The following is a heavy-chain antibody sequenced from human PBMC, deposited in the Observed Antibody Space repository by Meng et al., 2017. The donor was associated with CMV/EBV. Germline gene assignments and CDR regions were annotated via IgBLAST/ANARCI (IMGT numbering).Heavy chain of an antibody. J-gene: IGHJ4*02. V-gene: IGHV1-69*06. CDR1: GGTFSSYA. D-gene: IGHD3-22*01. CDR2: IIPIFGTA. CDR3: ASAPTYNYYDSSGYFGY. Sequence: QVQLVQSGAEVKKPGSSVKVPCKASGGTFSSYAISWVQQAPGQGLEWMGGIIPIFGTANYAQKFQGRVTITADKSASTAYMELSSLRSEDTAVYYCASAPTYNYYDSSGYFGYWGQGTLVTVSS.